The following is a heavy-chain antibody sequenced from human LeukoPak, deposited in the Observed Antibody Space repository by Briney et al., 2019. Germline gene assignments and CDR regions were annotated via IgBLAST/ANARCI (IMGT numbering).Heavy chain of an antibody. D-gene: IGHD6-13*01. CDR1: GGSISSSSYY. Sequence: SETLSFTCTVSGGSISSSSYYWGWIRQPPGKGLEWIGSIYYSGSTYYNPSLKSRVTISVDTSKNQFSLKLSSVTAADTAVYYCARGWRIAAAWGQGTLVTVSS. CDR3: ARGWRIAAA. V-gene: IGHV4-39*07. CDR2: IYYSGST. J-gene: IGHJ4*02.